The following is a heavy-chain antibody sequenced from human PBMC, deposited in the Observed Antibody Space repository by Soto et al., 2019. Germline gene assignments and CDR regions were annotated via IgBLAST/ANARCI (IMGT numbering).Heavy chain of an antibody. D-gene: IGHD5-18*01. J-gene: IGHJ4*02. CDR3: ARDPPYSYGEFDY. CDR1: GFTVSSNY. V-gene: IGHV3-66*01. CDR2: IYSGGST. Sequence: WGSLRLSCAASGFTVSSNYMSWVRQAPGKGLEWVSVIYSGGSTYYADSVKGRFTISRDNSKNTLYLQMNSLRAEDTAVYYCARDPPYSYGEFDYWGQGTLVTVSS.